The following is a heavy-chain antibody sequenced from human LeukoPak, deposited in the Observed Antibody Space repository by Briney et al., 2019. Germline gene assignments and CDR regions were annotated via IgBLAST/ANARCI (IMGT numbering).Heavy chain of an antibody. CDR3: ARDRAYSNFYDY. CDR2: ISAYNGNT. V-gene: IGHV1-18*01. CDR1: GGTFSSYA. D-gene: IGHD4-11*01. J-gene: IGHJ4*02. Sequence: ASVKVPCKASGGTFSSYAISWVRQAPGQGLEWMGWISAYNGNTNYAQKLQGRVTMTTDTSTSTAYMELRSLRSDDTAVYYCARDRAYSNFYDYWGQGTLVTVSS.